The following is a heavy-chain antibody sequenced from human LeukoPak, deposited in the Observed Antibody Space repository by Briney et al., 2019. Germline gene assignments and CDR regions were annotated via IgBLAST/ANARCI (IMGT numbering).Heavy chain of an antibody. CDR1: GFTFSSYW. CDR2: IKPDGSEK. CDR3: ARGDYYGSGSHYHGAFDI. J-gene: IGHJ3*02. Sequence: PGGSLRLSCAASGFTFSSYWMSWVRQAPGKGLEWVANIKPDGSEKHSVDSVKGRLTIARDNAKNSLFLQMNSLRAEDTAVYYCARGDYYGSGSHYHGAFDIWGQGTMVTVSS. V-gene: IGHV3-7*03. D-gene: IGHD3-10*01.